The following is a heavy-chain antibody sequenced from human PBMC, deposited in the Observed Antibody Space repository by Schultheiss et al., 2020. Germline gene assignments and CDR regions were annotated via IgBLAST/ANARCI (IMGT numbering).Heavy chain of an antibody. J-gene: IGHJ3*02. D-gene: IGHD5-12*01. CDR3: TTDLGWLRYNDAFDI. CDR1: GFNFSDYY. CDR2: ISGSGGST. Sequence: GGSLRLSCEASGFNFSDYYMTWIRQAPGKGLEWVSAISGSGGSTYYADSVKGRFTISRDNSKNTLYLQMNSLKTEDTAVYYCTTDLGWLRYNDAFDIWGQGTMVTVSS. V-gene: IGHV3-23*01.